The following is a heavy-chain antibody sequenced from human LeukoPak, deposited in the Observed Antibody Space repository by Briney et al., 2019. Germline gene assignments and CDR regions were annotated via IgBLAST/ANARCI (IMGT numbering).Heavy chain of an antibody. CDR2: ISYDGSNK. V-gene: IGHV3-30-3*01. D-gene: IGHD2-15*01. CDR1: GFTFSSYA. CDR3: ARDRDRNLDY. J-gene: IGHJ4*02. Sequence: GGSLRLSCAASGFTFSSYAMHWVRQAPGKGLEWVAVISYDGSNKYYADSVKGRFTISRDNSKNTLYLQMNSLRAEDTAVYYCARDRDRNLDYWGQGTLVTVSS.